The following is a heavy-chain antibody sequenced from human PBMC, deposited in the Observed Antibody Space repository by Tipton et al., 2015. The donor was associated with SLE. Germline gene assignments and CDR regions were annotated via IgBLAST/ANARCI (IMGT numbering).Heavy chain of an antibody. CDR3: AGRRTGYRDAFDI. CDR2: IYYSGSTT. J-gene: IGHJ3*02. Sequence: LRLSCSVSNGSISRSSYYWGWIRQPPGKGLEWIAGIYYSGSTTYYNPSLKSRVTISVDTSNNQFALLLTSLSAPDTAVYYCAGRRTGYRDAFDIWGQGSMVTVSS. CDR1: NGSISRSSYY. D-gene: IGHD5-12*01. V-gene: IGHV4-39*01.